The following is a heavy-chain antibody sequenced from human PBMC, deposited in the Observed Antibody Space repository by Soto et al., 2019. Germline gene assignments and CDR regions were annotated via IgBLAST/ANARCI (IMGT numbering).Heavy chain of an antibody. CDR1: GGSLSGYY. Sequence: QVQLQQWGAGLLKPSETLSLNCAVNGGSLSGYYWSWIRQPPGKGLEWIGEIKDGGRTNYSPSLTSXXPXSXXTSNNQFSLRLYSVTAADTGVYYCARGQEGVVATHWDQGTLVTVSS. CDR3: ARGQEGVVATH. D-gene: IGHD5-12*01. CDR2: IKDGGRT. J-gene: IGHJ4*02. V-gene: IGHV4-34*01.